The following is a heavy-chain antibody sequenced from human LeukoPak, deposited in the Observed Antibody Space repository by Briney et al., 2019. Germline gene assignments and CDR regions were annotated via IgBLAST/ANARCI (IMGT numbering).Heavy chain of an antibody. D-gene: IGHD3-22*01. CDR1: GFTFSSYA. Sequence: GGSLRLSCAASGFTFSSYAMNWVRQAPGKGLEWVSGISGSGGSTNYADSVKGRFTISRDNAKNSLYLQMNSLRAEDTAVYYCARVGRSSGFFFDYWGQGTLVTVSS. CDR3: ARVGRSSGFFFDY. CDR2: ISGSGGST. J-gene: IGHJ4*02. V-gene: IGHV3-23*01.